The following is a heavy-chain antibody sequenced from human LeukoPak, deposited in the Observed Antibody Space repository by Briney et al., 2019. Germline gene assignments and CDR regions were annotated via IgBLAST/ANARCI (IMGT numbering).Heavy chain of an antibody. CDR2: IYYSGST. V-gene: IGHV4-39*07. J-gene: IGHJ5*02. Sequence: SETLSLTCTVSGGSISSSSYYWGWIRQPPGKGLEWIGSIYYSGSTYYNPSLRSRVTISLDTSRNQFSLKLNSVTAADTAVYYCARGSALELASPLNWFDPWGQGTLVTVSS. CDR3: ARGSALELASPLNWFDP. D-gene: IGHD3-3*02. CDR1: GGSISSSSYY.